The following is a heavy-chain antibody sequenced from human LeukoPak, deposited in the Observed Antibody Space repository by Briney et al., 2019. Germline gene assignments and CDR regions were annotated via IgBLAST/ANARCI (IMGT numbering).Heavy chain of an antibody. CDR3: AKVDDISAVFDY. CDR1: GFTFSSYG. V-gene: IGHV3-30*18. Sequence: GGSLRLSCAASGFTFSSYGMHWVRQAPGKGLEWVAVIPYDGSNKYYADSVKGRFTISRDNSKNTLYLQMNSLRAEDTAVYYCAKVDDISAVFDYWGQGTLVTVSS. D-gene: IGHD3-9*01. J-gene: IGHJ4*02. CDR2: IPYDGSNK.